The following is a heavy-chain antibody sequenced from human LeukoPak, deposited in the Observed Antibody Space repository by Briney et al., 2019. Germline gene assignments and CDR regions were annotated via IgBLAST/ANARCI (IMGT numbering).Heavy chain of an antibody. J-gene: IGHJ4*02. Sequence: ASVKVSCKVSGYTLTELSMHWVRQAPGKGLEWMGGFDPEDGETIYAQKFQGRVTMTEDTSTDTAYMELSSLRSEDTAVYYCATDLENWGVFDYWGQGTLVTVSS. D-gene: IGHD7-27*01. CDR1: GYTLTELS. CDR3: ATDLENWGVFDY. V-gene: IGHV1-24*01. CDR2: FDPEDGET.